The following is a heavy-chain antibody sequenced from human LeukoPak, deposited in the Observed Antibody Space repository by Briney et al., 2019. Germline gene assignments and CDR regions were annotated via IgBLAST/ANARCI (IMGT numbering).Heavy chain of an antibody. D-gene: IGHD3-3*01. V-gene: IGHV1-8*01. CDR3: ARGNLYDFWSGYYPYYYYMDV. Sequence: ASVKVSCKASGYTFTSYDINWVRQATGRGLEWMGWMNPNSGNTGYAQKFQGRVTMTRNTSISTAYMELSSLRSEDTAVYYCARGNLYDFWSGYYPYYYYMDVWGKGTTVTVSS. J-gene: IGHJ6*03. CDR1: GYTFTSYD. CDR2: MNPNSGNT.